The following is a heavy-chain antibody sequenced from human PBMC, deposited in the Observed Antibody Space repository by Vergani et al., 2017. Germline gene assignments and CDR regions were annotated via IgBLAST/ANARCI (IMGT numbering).Heavy chain of an antibody. J-gene: IGHJ3*02. CDR3: ARPFTYYDFWSGYSDRPDAFDI. Sequence: EVQLLESGGGLVQPGGSLRLSCEASGFSFPGYAMSWVRQAPGKGLEWVSSVSGSSATPYYADSVKGRFIISRDNAKNSLYLQMNSLRAEDTAVYYCARPFTYYDFWSGYSDRPDAFDIWGQGTMVTVSS. V-gene: IGHV3-23*01. CDR2: VSGSSATP. CDR1: GFSFPGYA. D-gene: IGHD3-3*01.